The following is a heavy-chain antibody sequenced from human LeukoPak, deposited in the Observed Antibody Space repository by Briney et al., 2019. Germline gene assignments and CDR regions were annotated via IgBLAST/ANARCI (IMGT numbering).Heavy chain of an antibody. V-gene: IGHV4-59*01. CDR3: AGTYLGYYYYYMDV. CDR2: IYYSGST. Sequence: PPETLSLTCTVSGGSISSYYWSWIRQLPGKGLEWIGYIYYSGSTNYNPSLKSRVTISVDTSKNQFSLKLSSVTAADTALYYCAGTYLGYYYYYMDVWGKGTTVTVSS. D-gene: IGHD7-27*01. CDR1: GGSISSYY. J-gene: IGHJ6*03.